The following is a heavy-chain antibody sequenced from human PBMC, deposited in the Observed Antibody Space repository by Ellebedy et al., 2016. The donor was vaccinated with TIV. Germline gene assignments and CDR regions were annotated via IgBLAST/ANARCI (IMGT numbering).Heavy chain of an antibody. CDR1: GFTFNSYA. J-gene: IGHJ4*02. V-gene: IGHV3-30-3*01. CDR3: ARDLDKSSGWYGGAAY. Sequence: GESLKISCAASGFTFNSYAMHWVRQAPGKGLEWVAVISYDGSSKYYADSVKGRFTISRDNSMTTLYHQMNSLRAEDTAVYYCARDLDKSSGWYGGAAYWGQGTLVTVSS. CDR2: ISYDGSSK. D-gene: IGHD6-19*01.